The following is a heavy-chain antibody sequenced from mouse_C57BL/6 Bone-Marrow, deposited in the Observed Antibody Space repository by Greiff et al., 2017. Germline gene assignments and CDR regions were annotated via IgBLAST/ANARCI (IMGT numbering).Heavy chain of an antibody. CDR1: GFTFTSYG. CDR2: IYPRSGNT. V-gene: IGHV1-81*01. Sequence: VQLQQSGAELARPGASVKLSCTASGFTFTSYGISWVKQRTGQGLEWIGEIYPRSGNTYYNEKFKGKATLTADKYSSTAYMELRSLTTEDSAIYYWARPLVIYDCSHWYFDFWGTGTTVTVSA. CDR3: ARPLVIYDCSHWYFDF. J-gene: IGHJ1*03. D-gene: IGHD2-12*01.